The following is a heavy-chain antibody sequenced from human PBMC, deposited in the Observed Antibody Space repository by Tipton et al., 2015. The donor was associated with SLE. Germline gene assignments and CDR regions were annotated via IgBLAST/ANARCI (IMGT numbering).Heavy chain of an antibody. CDR2: IKPNSGGT. Sequence: QLVQSGAEVKKPGASVKVSCKASGYTLTGYYMHWVRQAPGQGLEWMGGIKPNSGGTHYAKRFQGRVTMTRDTSISTAYMELNRLRSADTAVYYGAGSLTRRGVASPDDACDMWGQGTMVTVSS. CDR1: GYTLTGYY. D-gene: IGHD3-3*01. CDR3: AGSLTRRGVASPDDACDM. J-gene: IGHJ3*02. V-gene: IGHV1-2*02.